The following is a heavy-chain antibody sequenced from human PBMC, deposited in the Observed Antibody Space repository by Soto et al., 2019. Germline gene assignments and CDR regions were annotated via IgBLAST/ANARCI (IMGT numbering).Heavy chain of an antibody. J-gene: IGHJ4*02. CDR1: GYTFTSYD. D-gene: IGHD2-15*01. CDR3: ARGNEYGGNFDY. Sequence: QVQLVQSGAEVKKPGASVKVSCKASGYTFTSYDINWVRQATGQGLESMGWMNPNSGNTGYAQKSXGXXTMTRNTSISTAYMELSSLRSEYTAVYYCARGNEYGGNFDYWGQGTLVTVSS. CDR2: MNPNSGNT. V-gene: IGHV1-8*01.